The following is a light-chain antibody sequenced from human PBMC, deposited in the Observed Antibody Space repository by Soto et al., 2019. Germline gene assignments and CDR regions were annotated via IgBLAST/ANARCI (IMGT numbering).Light chain of an antibody. J-gene: IGKJ5*01. CDR1: QSVSNNY. CDR2: GAS. V-gene: IGKV3-20*01. CDR3: QQYQNWPPIT. Sequence: EIVLTQSPGSLSLSPGERATLSCRASQSVSNNYLAWYRQKPGQAXXLLIYGASSRATGIPDRFSGSGSGTDFTLTISRLEPEDFAVYVGQQYQNWPPITFAQGTRLEIK.